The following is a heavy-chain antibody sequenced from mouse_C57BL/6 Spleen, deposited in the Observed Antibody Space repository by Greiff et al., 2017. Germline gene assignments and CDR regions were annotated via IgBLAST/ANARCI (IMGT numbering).Heavy chain of an antibody. Sequence: QVQLQQSGAELVRPGTSVKVSCKASGYAFTHYLIEWVKQRPGQGLEWIGVINPGSGGTNYNEKFKGKATLTADKSSSTAYMQLSSLTSEDSAVYFCARSSNWYFDVWGTGTTGTGSS. J-gene: IGHJ1*03. CDR2: INPGSGGT. D-gene: IGHD5-1*01. CDR3: ARSSNWYFDV. CDR1: GYAFTHYL. V-gene: IGHV1-54*01.